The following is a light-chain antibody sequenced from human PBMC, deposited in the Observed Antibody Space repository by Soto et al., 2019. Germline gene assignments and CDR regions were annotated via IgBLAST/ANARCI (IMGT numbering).Light chain of an antibody. J-gene: IGKJ4*01. CDR3: QQLNSYPRT. V-gene: IGKV1-9*01. Sequence: IQLTQSPSSLSASVGDRVTITCRASQAISSYLAWYQQKPGKAPNLLIYAASTLQSGVPSRFSGGGSGTDFTLTISSLQPEDFATHYCQQLNSYPRTFGGGTKVDIK. CDR2: AAS. CDR1: QAISSY.